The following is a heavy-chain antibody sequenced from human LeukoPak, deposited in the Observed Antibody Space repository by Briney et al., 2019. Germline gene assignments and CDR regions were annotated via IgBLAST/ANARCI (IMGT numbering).Heavy chain of an antibody. CDR3: ATSYDMGWLIGY. V-gene: IGHV3-7*03. J-gene: IGHJ4*02. Sequence: GGSLRLSCAASGFTFGDTWMNWVRQVPGQGLEWVANIKQDGSEKFYVASVKGRFTISRDNGKSSLYLQMNPLRAEDTALYYCATSYDMGWLIGYWGQGTLVTVSS. CDR1: GFTFGDTW. CDR2: IKQDGSEK. D-gene: IGHD3/OR15-3a*01.